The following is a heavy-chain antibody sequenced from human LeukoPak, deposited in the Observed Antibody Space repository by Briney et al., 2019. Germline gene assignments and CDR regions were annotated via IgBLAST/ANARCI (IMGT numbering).Heavy chain of an antibody. CDR2: ITSSSISI. D-gene: IGHD3-10*02. Sequence: PGGSLRLSCAASGFTFSRYSMNWVRQAPGKGLEWLSYITSSSISIYYADSVKGRFTISRDNAKNSLYLQMNSLRAEDTAVYYCAELGITMIGGVWGKGTTVTISS. V-gene: IGHV3-48*01. CDR1: GFTFSRYS. J-gene: IGHJ6*04. CDR3: AELGITMIGGV.